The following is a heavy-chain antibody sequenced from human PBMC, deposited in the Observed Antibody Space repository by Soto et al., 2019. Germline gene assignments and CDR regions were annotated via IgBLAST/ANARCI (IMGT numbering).Heavy chain of an antibody. J-gene: IGHJ6*02. CDR1: GYTFTSYG. D-gene: IGHD2-15*01. V-gene: IGHV1-18*04. CDR2: ISAYNGNT. CDR3: ARDSALLRPLDDPLYYYYGMDV. Sequence: QVQLVQSGADVKKPGASVKVSCKASGYTFTSYGISWVRQAPGQGLEWMGWISAYNGNTNYAQKLQGRVTMTTDTSTSTAYMELRSLRSDDTAVYYCARDSALLRPLDDPLYYYYGMDVWGQGTTVTVSS.